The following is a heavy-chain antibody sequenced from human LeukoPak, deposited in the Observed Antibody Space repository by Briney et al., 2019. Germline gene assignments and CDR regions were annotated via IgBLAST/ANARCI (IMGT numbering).Heavy chain of an antibody. V-gene: IGHV4-59*08. CDR2: VFHSGST. D-gene: IGHD3-10*01. CDR1: GGSISSYY. Sequence: PSETLSLTCTVSGGSISSYYWSWIRQPPGKGLEWIGYVFHSGSTNYNPSLKSRATISVDRTKNQFSLKLSSVTAADTAVYYCGRHGGVTMVRGDLVDGFDIWGQGTMVTVSS. CDR3: GRHGGVTMVRGDLVDGFDI. J-gene: IGHJ3*02.